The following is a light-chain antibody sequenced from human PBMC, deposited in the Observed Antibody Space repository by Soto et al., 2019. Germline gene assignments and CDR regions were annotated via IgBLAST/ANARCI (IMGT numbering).Light chain of an antibody. Sequence: DIQMTQSPASLSASVGDRVTITCRASQTIGNYLNWYQQKPGKAPTVVIYRASTLQSGVPSRFSGSGSGTDFTLTISSLQPEDFATYYCQQYHSSSWTFGQGTKVDIK. J-gene: IGKJ1*01. V-gene: IGKV1-39*01. CDR2: RAS. CDR1: QTIGNY. CDR3: QQYHSSSWT.